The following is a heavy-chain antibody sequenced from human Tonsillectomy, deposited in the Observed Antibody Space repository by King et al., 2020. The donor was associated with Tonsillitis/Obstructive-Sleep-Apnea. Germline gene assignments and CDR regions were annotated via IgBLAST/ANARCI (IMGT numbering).Heavy chain of an antibody. CDR1: GFSFRTSGVG. CDR3: AHGAVAGHGVDAFDI. D-gene: IGHD6-19*01. J-gene: IGHJ3*02. V-gene: IGHV2-5*02. CDR2: IYWDDDK. Sequence: TLKESGPTLVKPTQTLTLTCTFSGFSFRTSGVGVGWIRQPPGKALEWLALIYWDDDKRYSPSLKSRLTITKDTSKNQVVLTMTNMDPVDTATYYCAHGAVAGHGVDAFDIWGQGTMVTVSS.